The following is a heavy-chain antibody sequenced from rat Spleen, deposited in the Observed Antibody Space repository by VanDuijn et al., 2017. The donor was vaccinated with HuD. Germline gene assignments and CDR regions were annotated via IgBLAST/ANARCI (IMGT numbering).Heavy chain of an antibody. CDR2: ISSGGGGT. V-gene: IGHV5-22*01. CDR1: GFTFNDYY. J-gene: IGHJ4*01. D-gene: IGHD1-12*03. Sequence: EVQLVESGGGLVQPGRSLKLSCVASGFTFNDYYMAWVRQAPKKGLEWVASISSGGGGTYYLDSVKGRFTISRDNAKSTLYLQMDSLRSEDTAIYSCARHHYDGYYHGPVFGVMDAWGQGASVTVSS. CDR3: ARHHYDGYYHGPVFGVMDA.